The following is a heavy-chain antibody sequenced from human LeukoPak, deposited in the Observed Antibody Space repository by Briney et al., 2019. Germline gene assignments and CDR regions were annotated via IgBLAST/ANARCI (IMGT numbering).Heavy chain of an antibody. CDR1: GFTFSSYA. CDR3: AKGGGLRGGYFDY. J-gene: IGHJ4*02. Sequence: PGGSLRLSCAASGFTFSSYAMSWVRQAPGKGLEWVSAISGSGGSTYYADSVKGRFTISRDNSKNTLSVQMNSLRAEDTAVYYCAKGGGLRGGYFDYWGQGTLVTVSS. D-gene: IGHD3-16*01. V-gene: IGHV3-23*01. CDR2: ISGSGGST.